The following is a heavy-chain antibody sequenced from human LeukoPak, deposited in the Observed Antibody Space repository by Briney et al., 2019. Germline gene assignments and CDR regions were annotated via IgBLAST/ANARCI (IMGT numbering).Heavy chain of an antibody. J-gene: IGHJ6*02. D-gene: IGHD2-15*01. Sequence: PSETLSLTCTVSGYSISDGYNWGWIRQSPGRGLEWIGNIYFSGSTYYNPSLKSRVTISVDTSKNHFSLKLTSVTAADTALYYCARIVCRGGNCSPLVPHYYNDMDVWGQGTTVTVSS. V-gene: IGHV4-38-2*02. CDR1: GYSISDGYN. CDR3: ARIVCRGGNCSPLVPHYYNDMDV. CDR2: IYFSGST.